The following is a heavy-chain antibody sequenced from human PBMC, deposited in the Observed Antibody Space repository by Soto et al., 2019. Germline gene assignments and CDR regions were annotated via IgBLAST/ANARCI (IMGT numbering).Heavy chain of an antibody. CDR1: GFTFSSYW. V-gene: IGHV3-7*01. CDR2: IKHDGSEK. Sequence: PGGSLRLSCAASGFTFSSYWMSWVRQAPAQGLEWVANIKHDGSEKYYVDSAKGRFTISRDNAKNSLYLQMKSLRAEDTAVYCCEGRRRGSCPRGFDPWGQGTLVTVSS. J-gene: IGHJ5*02. CDR3: EGRRRGSCPRGFDP. D-gene: IGHD2-15*01.